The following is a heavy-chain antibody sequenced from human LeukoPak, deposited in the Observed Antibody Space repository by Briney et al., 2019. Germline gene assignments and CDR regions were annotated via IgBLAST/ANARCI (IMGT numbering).Heavy chain of an antibody. CDR2: IYSSGST. D-gene: IGHD3-10*01. CDR3: ARRGGSGRSFDY. CDR1: GGSISSSSYY. Sequence: KPSETLSLTCTVSGGSISSSSYYWGWLRQPPGKGLEWIGSIYSSGSTYYNPSLKSRVTISVDTSKNQFSLNLSSVPASDTAVYYCARRGGSGRSFDYWGQGILVTVSS. V-gene: IGHV4-39*01. J-gene: IGHJ4*02.